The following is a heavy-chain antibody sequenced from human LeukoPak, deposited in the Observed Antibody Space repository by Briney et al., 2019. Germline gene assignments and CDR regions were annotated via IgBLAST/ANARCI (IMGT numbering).Heavy chain of an antibody. Sequence: GGSLRLSCAASGFTFSSYWMHWVRQAPGKGLVWVSRINGDGSSTAYADSVKGRFTISRDNAKNTLYLQMNSLRAEDTAVYYCATNLGSYPRSWAHWGQGTLVTVSS. CDR2: INGDGSST. J-gene: IGHJ4*02. V-gene: IGHV3-74*01. CDR3: ATNLGSYPRSWAH. D-gene: IGHD1-26*01. CDR1: GFTFSSYW.